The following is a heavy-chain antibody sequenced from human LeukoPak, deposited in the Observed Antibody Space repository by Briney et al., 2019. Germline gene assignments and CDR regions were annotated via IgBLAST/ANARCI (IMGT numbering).Heavy chain of an antibody. V-gene: IGHV3-74*01. CDR2: INPAGNYG. Sequence: GGSLRLSCAASGFTFSNYWIHWVRQAPGKGLVWVSRINPAGNYGNYADSVKGRFTISGDNAKNTVYLQMNSLRAEDTALFYCVRDWDHFDFDSWGQGTLVTVSS. J-gene: IGHJ5*01. CDR1: GFTFSNYW. CDR3: VRDWDHFDFDS. D-gene: IGHD1-26*01.